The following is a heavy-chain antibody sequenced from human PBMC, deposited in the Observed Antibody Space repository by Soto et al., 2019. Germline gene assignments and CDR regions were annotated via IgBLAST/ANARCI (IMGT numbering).Heavy chain of an antibody. CDR2: ISYDGSNK. D-gene: IGHD7-27*01. V-gene: IGHV3-30*03. J-gene: IGHJ3*02. CDR1: GFTFSSYG. CDR3: AIDLGHGGRGAFEI. Sequence: QVQLVESGGGVVQPGRSLRLSCAASGFTFSSYGMHWVRQAPGKGLEWVAVISYDGSNKYYADSVKGRFTISRDNSKNTLYLQMNSLRAEDTAVYYCAIDLGHGGRGAFEIWGQGTMVTVSS.